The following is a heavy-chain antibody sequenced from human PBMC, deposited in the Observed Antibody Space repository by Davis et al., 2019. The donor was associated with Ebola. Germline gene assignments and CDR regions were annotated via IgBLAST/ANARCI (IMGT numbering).Heavy chain of an antibody. CDR2: ISRSDDAK. CDR1: GFTFSDYY. J-gene: IGHJ6*02. Sequence: GESLKISCVVSGFTFSDYYMSWIRQAPGKGLEWISFISRSDDAKYYADSVRGRFTISRDSAKNSLYLKMTSLRAEDSAVYYGVREGLGNEGMDVWGQGTTVTVSS. V-gene: IGHV3-11*01. CDR3: VREGLGNEGMDV.